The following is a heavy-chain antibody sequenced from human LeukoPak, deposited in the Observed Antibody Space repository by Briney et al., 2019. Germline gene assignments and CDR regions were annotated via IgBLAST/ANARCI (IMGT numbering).Heavy chain of an antibody. Sequence: GGSLRLSCAASGFTFSSYWMHWVRQAPGEGLVWVSRIKSDGSVTWYADSVKGRFTISRHNSKNTLYLQMNSLRAEDTAVYYCARVGNLGIAAAGMFDPWGQGTLVTVSS. V-gene: IGHV3-74*01. D-gene: IGHD6-13*01. CDR1: GFTFSSYW. CDR3: ARVGNLGIAAAGMFDP. CDR2: IKSDGSVT. J-gene: IGHJ5*02.